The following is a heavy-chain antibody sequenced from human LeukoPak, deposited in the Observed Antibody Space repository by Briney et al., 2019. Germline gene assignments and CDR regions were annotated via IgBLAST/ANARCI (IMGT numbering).Heavy chain of an antibody. CDR3: AVLINCGGDCYSFDY. J-gene: IGHJ4*02. Sequence: ASVKVSCKASGYTFTGYYMHWVRQAPGQGLEWMGWIIPIFGTANYAQKFQGRVTITTDESTSTAYMELSSLRSEDTAVYYCAVLINCGGDCYSFDYWGQGTLVTVSS. CDR2: IIPIFGTA. V-gene: IGHV1-69*05. CDR1: GYTFTGYY. D-gene: IGHD2-21*01.